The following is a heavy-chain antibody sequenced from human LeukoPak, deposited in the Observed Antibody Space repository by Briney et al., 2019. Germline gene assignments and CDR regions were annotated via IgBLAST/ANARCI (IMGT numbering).Heavy chain of an antibody. D-gene: IGHD3-9*01. CDR2: ICYSGST. J-gene: IGHJ4*02. CDR1: GGSISSYC. CDR3: ARPIFPGYTYGFSD. Sequence: SETLSLTCTVSGGSISSYCWSWIRQPPGKGLEWVGYICYSGSTNYNPSLKSRVVMSIDTSKNQFSLKLNSVTAADTAVYYCARPIFPGYTYGFSDWGQGTLVTVSS. V-gene: IGHV4-59*08.